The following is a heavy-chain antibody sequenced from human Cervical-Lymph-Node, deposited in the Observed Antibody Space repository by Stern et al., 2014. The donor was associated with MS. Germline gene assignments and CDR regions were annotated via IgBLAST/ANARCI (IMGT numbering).Heavy chain of an antibody. V-gene: IGHV4-61*01. CDR1: GGSVSSGSYY. Sequence: QLQLQESGPGLVKPSETLSLTCTVSGGSVSSGSYYWSWIRQPPGKGLEWIGYIYYSGSTNYNPSLKSRVTISVDTSKNQFSLKLSSVTAADTAVYYCARESGSYAFDIWGQGTMVTVSS. CDR3: ARESGSYAFDI. J-gene: IGHJ3*02. CDR2: IYYSGST. D-gene: IGHD1-26*01.